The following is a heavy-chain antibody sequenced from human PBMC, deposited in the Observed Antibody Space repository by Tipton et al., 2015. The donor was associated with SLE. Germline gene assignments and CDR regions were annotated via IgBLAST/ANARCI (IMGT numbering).Heavy chain of an antibody. D-gene: IGHD6-6*01. Sequence: TLSLICTVSGGSISSYYWSWIRQPPGKGLEWIGYIYYSGSTNYNPSLKSRVTISVDTSKNQFSLKLSSVTAADTAVYYCARDLAARGGHYFDYWGQGTLVTVSS. J-gene: IGHJ4*02. CDR3: ARDLAARGGHYFDY. CDR1: GGSISSYY. V-gene: IGHV4-59*01. CDR2: IYYSGST.